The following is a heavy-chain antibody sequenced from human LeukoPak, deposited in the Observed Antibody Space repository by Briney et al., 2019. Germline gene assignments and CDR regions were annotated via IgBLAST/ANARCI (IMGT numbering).Heavy chain of an antibody. D-gene: IGHD5-18*01. J-gene: IGHJ4*02. Sequence: AESLKISCKGSGYSFTSYWISWVRQMPGKGLEWMGRIDPSDSYTNYSPSFQDHVTISADKSISTAYLQWSSLKASDTAMYYCARRRRGYSPYYFDYWGQGTLVTVSS. CDR1: GYSFTSYW. V-gene: IGHV5-10-1*01. CDR2: IDPSDSYT. CDR3: ARRRRGYSPYYFDY.